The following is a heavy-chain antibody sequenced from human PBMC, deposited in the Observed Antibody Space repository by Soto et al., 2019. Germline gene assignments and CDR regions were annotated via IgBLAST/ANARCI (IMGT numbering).Heavy chain of an antibody. V-gene: IGHV1-8*01. J-gene: IGHJ4*02. CDR1: GYSFTSLD. Sequence: GAPVKVSCKASGYSFTSLDINWVRQTAGQVLEWMGLIEPSTGRTGYAQKFQGRVTMTRDTSINTAYMELTTLTSYDTAFYYCARGVSAGVDYWGQGTLVTVSS. CDR3: ARGVSAGVDY. D-gene: IGHD1-26*01. CDR2: IEPSTGRT.